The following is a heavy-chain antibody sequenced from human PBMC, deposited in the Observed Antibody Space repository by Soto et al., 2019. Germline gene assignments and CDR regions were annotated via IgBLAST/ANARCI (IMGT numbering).Heavy chain of an antibody. D-gene: IGHD3-3*01. CDR1: GFTFSSYA. V-gene: IGHV3-30-3*01. J-gene: IGHJ1*01. CDR2: ISYDGSNK. CDR3: ARDLVPYDPIPGRYFQH. Sequence: QVQLVESGGGVVQPGRSLRLSCAASGFTFSSYAMHWVRQAPGKGLEWVAVISYDGSNKYYADSVKGRFTISRDNSKNTLYLQMNSLRAEDTAVYYCARDLVPYDPIPGRYFQHWGQGTLVTVSS.